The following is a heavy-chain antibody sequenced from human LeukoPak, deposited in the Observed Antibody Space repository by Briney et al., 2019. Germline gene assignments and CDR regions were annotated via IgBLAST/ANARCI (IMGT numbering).Heavy chain of an antibody. CDR3: ARSSSDYDFWSR. CDR2: IYFSENT. V-gene: IGHV4-39*02. CDR1: GGSISSGNFY. D-gene: IGHD3-3*01. J-gene: IGHJ4*02. Sequence: SETLSLTCIVSGGSISSGNFYWGWIRQPPGKGLEWIGSIYFSENTYYNPSLKSRVTISVDTSKNHFSLTLNSVTAADTAVYYCARSSSDYDFWSRWGQGTLVTISS.